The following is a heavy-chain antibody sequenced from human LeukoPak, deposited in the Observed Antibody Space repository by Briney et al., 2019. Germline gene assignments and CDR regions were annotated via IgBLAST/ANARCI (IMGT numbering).Heavy chain of an antibody. CDR1: GFTFSSYW. CDR2: IKQDGSEK. J-gene: IGHJ4*02. V-gene: IGHV3-7*01. Sequence: GGSLRLSCAASGFTFSSYWMSWVRQAPGKGLEWVADIKQDGSEKYYVDSVKGRFTISRDNAKNSLYLQLNSLRAEDTAVYYCARKGSSSWNFDYWGQGTLVTVSS. D-gene: IGHD6-6*01. CDR3: ARKGSSSWNFDY.